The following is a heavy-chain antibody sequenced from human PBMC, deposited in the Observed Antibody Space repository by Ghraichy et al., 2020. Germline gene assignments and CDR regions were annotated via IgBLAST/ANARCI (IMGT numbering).Heavy chain of an antibody. V-gene: IGHV4-34*01. CDR1: GGSFSGYY. Sequence: SETLSLTCAVYGGSFSGYYWSWIRQPPGKGLEWIGEINHSGSTNYNPSLKSRVTISVDTSKNQFSLKLSSVTAADTAVYYCARAPPTVTMYYYYYGMDVWGQGTTVTVSS. CDR3: ARAPPTVTMYYYYYGMDV. D-gene: IGHD4-11*01. CDR2: INHSGST. J-gene: IGHJ6*02.